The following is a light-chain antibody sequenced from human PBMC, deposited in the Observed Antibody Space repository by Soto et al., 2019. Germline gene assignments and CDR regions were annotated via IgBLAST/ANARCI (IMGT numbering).Light chain of an antibody. CDR1: SSDVGGYNY. V-gene: IGLV2-14*01. CDR3: SSYTSSSTRV. CDR2: DVN. Sequence: QSALTQPASVSGSPGQSIAISCTGTSSDVGGYNYVSWYQQHPGKAPKLMIYDVNNRPSGVSNRFSGSKSDNTASLTISGLQAEDEADYYCSSYTSSSTRVFGGGTKVT. J-gene: IGLJ3*02.